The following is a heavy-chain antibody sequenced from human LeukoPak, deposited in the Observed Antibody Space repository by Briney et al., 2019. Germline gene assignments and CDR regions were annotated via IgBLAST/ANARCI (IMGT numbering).Heavy chain of an antibody. CDR1: GGTSSSYA. Sequence: GASVKVSCKASGGTSSSYAISWVRQAPGQGLEWMGRIIPILGIANYAQKFQGRVTITADKSTSTAYMELSSLRSEGTAVYYCARDPPVDTARRNYWGQGTLVTVSS. CDR2: IIPILGIA. D-gene: IGHD5-18*01. V-gene: IGHV1-69*04. J-gene: IGHJ4*02. CDR3: ARDPPVDTARRNY.